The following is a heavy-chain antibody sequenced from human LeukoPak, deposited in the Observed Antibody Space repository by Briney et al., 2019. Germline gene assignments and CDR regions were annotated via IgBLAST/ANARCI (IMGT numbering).Heavy chain of an antibody. CDR1: GFTFSSYA. Sequence: GGSLRLSCAASGFTFSSYAMSWVRQASGKGLEWVSAISGSGGSTYYADSVKGRFTISRDNSKNTLYLQMNSLRAKDTAVYYCAKDYSGFSSGYYFDYWGQGTLVTVSS. V-gene: IGHV3-23*01. D-gene: IGHD1-26*01. CDR2: ISGSGGST. CDR3: AKDYSGFSSGYYFDY. J-gene: IGHJ4*02.